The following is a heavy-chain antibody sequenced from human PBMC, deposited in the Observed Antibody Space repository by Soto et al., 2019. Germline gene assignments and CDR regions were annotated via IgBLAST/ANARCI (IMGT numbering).Heavy chain of an antibody. Sequence: GSLRLSCAAPGFTFSSYSMNWVRQAPGKGLEWVSSISSSSSYIHYADSVKGRFTISRDNAKNSLYLQMNSLRAEDTAVYYCARDIVDPDGGDLDYWGQGTLVTVSS. J-gene: IGHJ4*02. CDR1: GFTFSSYS. CDR3: ARDIVDPDGGDLDY. D-gene: IGHD1-26*01. CDR2: ISSSSSYI. V-gene: IGHV3-21*01.